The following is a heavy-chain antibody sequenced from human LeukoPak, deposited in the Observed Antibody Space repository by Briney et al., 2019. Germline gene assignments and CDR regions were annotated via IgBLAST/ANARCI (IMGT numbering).Heavy chain of an antibody. J-gene: IGHJ6*03. CDR1: GGTFSSYT. D-gene: IGHD4-17*01. V-gene: IGHV1-69*04. Sequence: SVKVSCKASGGTFSSYTISWVRQAPGQGLEWMGRIIPILGIANYAQKFQGRVTITADKSTSTAYMELSSLRSEDTAVYYCARDLPTVTTYGYYMDVWGKGTTVTVSS. CDR3: ARDLPTVTTYGYYMDV. CDR2: IIPILGIA.